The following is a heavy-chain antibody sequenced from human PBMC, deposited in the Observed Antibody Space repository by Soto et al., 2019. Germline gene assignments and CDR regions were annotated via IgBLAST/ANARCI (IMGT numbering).Heavy chain of an antibody. J-gene: IGHJ5*02. CDR1: EGTFSSYG. CDR2: IIPIYETV. Sequence: QVSLLQSRAEVKKAGSSVKVSCKASEGTFSSYGISWVLQAPGQGLEWMGGIIPIYETVTSAQRFQGRLTISADESTSTAYMELSSLRPDDTAVYYCARNLVVTAKCLDPWGQGTLVTVSS. CDR3: ARNLVVTAKCLDP. D-gene: IGHD2-21*02. V-gene: IGHV1-69*01.